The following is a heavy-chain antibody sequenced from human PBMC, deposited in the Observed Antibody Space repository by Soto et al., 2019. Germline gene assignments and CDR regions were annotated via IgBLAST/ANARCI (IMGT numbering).Heavy chain of an antibody. J-gene: IGHJ4*02. V-gene: IGHV3-21*01. CDR2: ISSSSSYI. Sequence: EVQLVESGGGLVKPGGSLRLSCAASGFTFSSYSMNWVRQAPGKGLEWVSSISSSSSYIYYADSVKGRFTISRDNAKNSLSLQMNSLRAEDTAVYYCARDLGLVVVAAGNFDYWGQGTLVTVSS. CDR3: ARDLGLVVVAAGNFDY. CDR1: GFTFSSYS. D-gene: IGHD2-15*01.